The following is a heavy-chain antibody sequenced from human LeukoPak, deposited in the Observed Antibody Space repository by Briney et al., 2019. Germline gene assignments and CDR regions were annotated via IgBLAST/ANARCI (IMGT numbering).Heavy chain of an antibody. J-gene: IGHJ5*02. D-gene: IGHD3-10*01. CDR1: GFTFSDYY. CDR2: ISSSGSTI. Sequence: PGGSLRLSCAASGFTFSDYYMSWIRQAPGKGLEWVSYISSSGSTIYYADSVKGRFTISGHNAKNSLYLQMNSLRAEDTAVYYCARWGDYYGSGRYYNGSQNWFDPWGQGTLVTVSS. CDR3: ARWGDYYGSGRYYNGSQNWFDP. V-gene: IGHV3-11*01.